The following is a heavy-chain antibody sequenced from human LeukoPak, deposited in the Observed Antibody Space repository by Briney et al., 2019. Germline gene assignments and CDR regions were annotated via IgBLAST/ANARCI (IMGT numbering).Heavy chain of an antibody. CDR2: INHSGSI. V-gene: IGHV4-34*01. CDR1: GGSFSGYY. CDR3: ARRPAAARWKGIDY. Sequence: SETLSLTCAVYGGSFSGYYWSWIRQPPGKGLEWIGEINHSGSINYNPSLKSRVTISVDTSKNQFSLKLSSETAADTAVYYCARRPAAARWKGIDYWGQGTLVTVSS. D-gene: IGHD2-2*01. J-gene: IGHJ4*02.